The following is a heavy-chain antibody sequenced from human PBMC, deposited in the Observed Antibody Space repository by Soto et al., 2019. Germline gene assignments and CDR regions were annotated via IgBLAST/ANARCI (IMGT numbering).Heavy chain of an antibody. CDR1: GYTFTGYY. CDR3: ARDCDRVAKINDYYYGMDV. CDR2: INPNSGGT. D-gene: IGHD5-12*01. V-gene: IGHV1-2*04. J-gene: IGHJ6*02. Sequence: GASVKVSCKASGYTFTGYYMHWVRQAPGQGLEWVGWINPNSGGTNYAQKFQGWVTMTRDTSISTAYMELSRLRSDDTAVYYCARDCDRVAKINDYYYGMDVWGQGTTVTVSS.